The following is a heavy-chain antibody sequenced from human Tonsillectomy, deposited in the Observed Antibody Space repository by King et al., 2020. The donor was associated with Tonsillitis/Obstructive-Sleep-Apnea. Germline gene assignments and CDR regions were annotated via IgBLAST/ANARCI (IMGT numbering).Heavy chain of an antibody. V-gene: IGHV7-4-1*02. D-gene: IGHD6-13*01. CDR1: GYTFTSYA. J-gene: IGHJ6*03. CDR3: GRGRGAAAGIAGYSYYYMDV. CDR2: INTNTGNP. Sequence: QLVQSGSELKKPGASVKVSCKASGYTFTSYAMNWVRQAPGQGLEWMGWINTNTGNPTYAQGFTGRFVCSLDTSVSTAYLQISSLKADDAAVYYCGRGRGAAAGIAGYSYYYMDVWGTGTTVTVSS.